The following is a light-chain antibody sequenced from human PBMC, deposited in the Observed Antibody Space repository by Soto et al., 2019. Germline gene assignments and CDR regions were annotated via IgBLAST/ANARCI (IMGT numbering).Light chain of an antibody. V-gene: IGKV1D-12*01. CDR1: QGISSW. CDR2: AAS. Sequence: DIQMTQSPSSVSASVGDRVTITCRASQGISSWLGWYQQKPGKAPKLLIYAASSLQSGVPSRFSVSGSGTDFTLTISSLQPEDFATYYCQQANSFRPNFGQGTRLEMK. J-gene: IGKJ5*01. CDR3: QQANSFRPN.